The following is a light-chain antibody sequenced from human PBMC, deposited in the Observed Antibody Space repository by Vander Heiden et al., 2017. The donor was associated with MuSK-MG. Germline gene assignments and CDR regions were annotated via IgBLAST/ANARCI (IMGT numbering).Light chain of an antibody. CDR2: DVS. Sequence: QSALTQPASVSGSPGQSITISCTGTSSDVGGYNYDSWYQQYPGKAPKLLIYDVSNRPSGSSDRFSGSKSGNTASLTISGLQADDEADYYCSSYTRSSTLVVFGGGTKVTVL. CDR1: SSDVGGYNY. CDR3: SSYTRSSTLVV. J-gene: IGLJ2*01. V-gene: IGLV2-14*01.